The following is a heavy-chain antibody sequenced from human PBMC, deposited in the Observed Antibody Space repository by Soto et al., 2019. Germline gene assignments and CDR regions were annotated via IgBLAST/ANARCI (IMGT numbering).Heavy chain of an antibody. J-gene: IGHJ6*02. V-gene: IGHV1-2*04. CDR1: GYPLTGYY. CDR3: ATTCAFEGRTIWCMDV. Sequence: GXAVKVSCTASGYPLTGYYMHWGRQAPGQGLEWMGWINPNNGGTNYAQKFQGWLTLTRDTSISTAYMEMSRLRSDDTAVYYCATTCAFEGRTIWCMDVWGQGTTVTVSS. CDR2: INPNNGGT. D-gene: IGHD3-9*01.